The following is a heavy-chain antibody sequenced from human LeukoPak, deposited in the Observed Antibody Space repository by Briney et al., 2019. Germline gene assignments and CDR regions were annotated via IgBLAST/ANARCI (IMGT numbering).Heavy chain of an antibody. J-gene: IGHJ4*02. V-gene: IGHV3-21*01. CDR3: ARAAPGGYSYVFDY. CDR1: GFTFSSYS. Sequence: GGSLRLSCAASGFTFSSYSMNWVRQAPGKGLEWFSSISSSSSYIYYADSVKGRFTISRDNAKNSLYLQMNSLRAEDTAVYYCARAAPGGYSYVFDYWGQGTLVTVSS. CDR2: ISSSSSYI. D-gene: IGHD5-18*01.